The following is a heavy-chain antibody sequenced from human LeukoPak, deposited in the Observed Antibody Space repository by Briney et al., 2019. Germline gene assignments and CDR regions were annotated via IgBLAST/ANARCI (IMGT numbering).Heavy chain of an antibody. V-gene: IGHV3-66*03. CDR2: IRDSGEA. Sequence: GGSLRLSCGASGLTFRNAWMTWVRQAPGKGLEWVGLIRDSGEAFYADFARGRFAISRDESENTLYLQMNSLRVEDTAVYFCARDRAANQDWVEFDPWGQGTPVIVSS. J-gene: IGHJ5*02. CDR1: GLTFRNAW. D-gene: IGHD3/OR15-3a*01. CDR3: ARDRAANQDWVEFDP.